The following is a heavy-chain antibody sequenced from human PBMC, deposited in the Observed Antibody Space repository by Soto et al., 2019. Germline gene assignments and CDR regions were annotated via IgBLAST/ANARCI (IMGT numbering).Heavy chain of an antibody. J-gene: IGHJ4*02. CDR1: GYTFTSYG. CDR3: AREGEGYSSSWYIFDY. D-gene: IGHD6-13*01. CDR2: ISAYNGNT. Sequence: QVQLVQSGAEVKKPGASVKVSCKASGYTFTSYGISWVRQAPGQGLEWMGWISAYNGNTNYAQKIQGRVTMTTDTSTSTAYMELRSLRSDDTAVYYCAREGEGYSSSWYIFDYWGQGNLVTVSS. V-gene: IGHV1-18*01.